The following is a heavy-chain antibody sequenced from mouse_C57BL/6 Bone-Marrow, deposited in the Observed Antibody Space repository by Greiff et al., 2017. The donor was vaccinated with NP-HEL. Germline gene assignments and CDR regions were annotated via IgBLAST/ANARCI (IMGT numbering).Heavy chain of an antibody. J-gene: IGHJ3*01. CDR1: GYSITSGYY. CDR3: ARERFITTVVAPPWFAY. CDR2: ISYDGSN. V-gene: IGHV3-6*01. D-gene: IGHD1-1*01. Sequence: EVQLQQSGPGLVKPSQSLSLTCSVTGYSITSGYYWNWIRQFPGNKLEWMGYISYDGSNNYNPSLKNRISITRDTSKNQFFLKLNSVTTEDTATYYCARERFITTVVAPPWFAYWGQGTLVTVSA.